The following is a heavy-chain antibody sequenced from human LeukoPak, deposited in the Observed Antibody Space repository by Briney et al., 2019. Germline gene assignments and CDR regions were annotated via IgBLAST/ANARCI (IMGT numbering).Heavy chain of an antibody. CDR1: GFTFTGYY. CDR3: ARAIRTGLFDY. CDR2: IIPNSGDT. Sequence: ASVKVSCTTSGFTFTGYYMHWVRQAPGQGPEWMGRIIPNSGDTNCAKRFQGRVTMTRDTSISTVYMELSSLGADDTAIYYCARAIRTGLFDYWGQGTLLTVSS. V-gene: IGHV1-2*06. D-gene: IGHD3/OR15-3a*01. J-gene: IGHJ4*02.